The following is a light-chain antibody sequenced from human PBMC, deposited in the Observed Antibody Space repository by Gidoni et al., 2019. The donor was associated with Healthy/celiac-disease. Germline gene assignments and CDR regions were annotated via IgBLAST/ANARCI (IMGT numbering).Light chain of an antibody. J-gene: IGKJ2*01. V-gene: IGKV1-9*01. Sequence: IQLTQSPSSLSASVGDRVTITCRASQGISSYLAWYQQKPGKAPTLLIYAASTLQSGVPSRFSGSGSGTDFTLTISSLQPEDFATYYCQQLNSYPGTFGQGTKLEIK. CDR3: QQLNSYPGT. CDR1: QGISSY. CDR2: AAS.